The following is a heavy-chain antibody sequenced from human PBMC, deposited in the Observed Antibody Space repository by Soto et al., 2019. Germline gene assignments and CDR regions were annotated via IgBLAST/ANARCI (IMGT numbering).Heavy chain of an antibody. D-gene: IGHD3-10*01. V-gene: IGHV4-39*01. J-gene: IGHJ6*03. CDR3: VKHGFQYHRDV. CDR1: GGSINSGTYY. CDR2: IYNTGST. Sequence: QLQLQESGPGLVKPSETLSLTCTVSGGSINSGTYYWGWIRQPPGKGLEWIGSIYNTGSTYYSPSLKSRVTVSIDTAYNRFSLRLSSVTAADPAVYSCVKHGFQYHRDVWGRGTPVTVPS.